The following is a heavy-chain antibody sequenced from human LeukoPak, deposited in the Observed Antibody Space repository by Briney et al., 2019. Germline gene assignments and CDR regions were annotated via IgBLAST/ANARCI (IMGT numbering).Heavy chain of an antibody. CDR2: IYYSGST. J-gene: IGHJ4*02. V-gene: IGHV4-31*03. D-gene: IGHD3-22*01. Sequence: PSQTLSLTCTVSGGSISSGGYYWSWVRQLPGKGLEWIVYIYYSGSTYYNPSLKSRLTISVDTSKNQFSLKLSSVTAADTAVYFCARVTDSSGYYSYFDYWGQGTLVTVSS. CDR1: GGSISSGGYY. CDR3: ARVTDSSGYYSYFDY.